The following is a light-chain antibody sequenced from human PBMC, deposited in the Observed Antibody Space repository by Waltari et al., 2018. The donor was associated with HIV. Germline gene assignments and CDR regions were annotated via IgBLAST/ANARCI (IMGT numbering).Light chain of an antibody. V-gene: IGKV1D-13*01. CDR2: DAS. J-gene: IGKJ4*01. Sequence: AIQLTQSPSSLSASVGDRITITCRASQGISSALAWYQQRPWKAPKLLIYDASSLKSGVPSRFSGSESGTDFTFTISSLQPEDFATYYCQQFNNYPLTFGGGTKVEI. CDR3: QQFNNYPLT. CDR1: QGISSA.